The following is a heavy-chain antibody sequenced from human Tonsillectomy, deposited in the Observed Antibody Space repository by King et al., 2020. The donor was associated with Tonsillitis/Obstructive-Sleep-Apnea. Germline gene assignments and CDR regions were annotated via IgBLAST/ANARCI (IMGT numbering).Heavy chain of an antibody. V-gene: IGHV3-20*04. CDR2: INWNGDST. J-gene: IGHJ4*02. CDR3: ARNFGDPDY. Sequence: VQLVESGGGVVRPGGSLRLSCAASGFTFDDYGMSWVRHVPGKGLEWISGINWNGDSTSYADPVKGRFAIFRDNTRNSLYLQMNTLRAEDTAFYYCARNFGDPDYWGQGTLVTVSS. CDR1: GFTFDDYG. D-gene: IGHD4-17*01.